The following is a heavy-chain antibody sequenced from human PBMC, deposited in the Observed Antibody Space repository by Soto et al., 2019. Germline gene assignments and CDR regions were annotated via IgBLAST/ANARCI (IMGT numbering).Heavy chain of an antibody. D-gene: IGHD3-22*01. J-gene: IGHJ5*02. V-gene: IGHV4-31*03. Sequence: PSETLSLTCTVSGGSISSGGYYWSWIRQHPGKGLEWIGYIYYSGSTYYNPSLKSRVTISLDTSKNQFSLKLSSVTAADTAVYFCARTWDRSGVYYYDSSGYYGKYNWFDPWGQGTLVTVSS. CDR1: GGSISSGGYY. CDR2: IYYSGST. CDR3: ARTWDRSGVYYYDSSGYYGKYNWFDP.